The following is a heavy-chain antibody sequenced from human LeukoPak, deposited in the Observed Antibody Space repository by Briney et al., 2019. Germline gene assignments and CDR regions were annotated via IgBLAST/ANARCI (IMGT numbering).Heavy chain of an antibody. V-gene: IGHV4-59*01. D-gene: IGHD6-13*01. CDR3: ARVESIAAAGPTFDY. J-gene: IGHJ4*02. CDR2: IYYSGST. Sequence: SETLSLTCTVSGGSISSYYWSWIRQPPGKGLEWIGYIYYSGSTNYNPSLKSRVTISVDTSKNQFSLKLSSVTAADTAVYYCARVESIAAAGPTFDYWGQGTLVTVSS. CDR1: GGSISSYY.